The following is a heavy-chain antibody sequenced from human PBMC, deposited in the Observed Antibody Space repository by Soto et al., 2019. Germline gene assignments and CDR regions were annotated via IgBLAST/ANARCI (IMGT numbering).Heavy chain of an antibody. CDR1: GFTFSSYA. V-gene: IGHV3-30-3*01. Sequence: QVQLVESGGGVVQPGRSLRLSCAASGFTFSSYAMHWVRQAPGKGLEWVAVISYEGSNKYYADSVKGRFTISRDNSKNTLYLQMNSLRAEDTAVYYCARGLGYCISTSCYARWFDPWGQGTLVTVSS. D-gene: IGHD2-2*01. CDR3: ARGLGYCISTSCYARWFDP. CDR2: ISYEGSNK. J-gene: IGHJ5*02.